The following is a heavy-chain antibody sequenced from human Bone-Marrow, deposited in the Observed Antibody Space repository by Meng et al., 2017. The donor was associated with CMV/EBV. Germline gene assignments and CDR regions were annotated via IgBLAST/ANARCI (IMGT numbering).Heavy chain of an antibody. Sequence: ASVKVSCKASGYTFTSYYMHWVRQAPGQGLEWTGWINPNSGGTNYAQKFQGRVTMTRDTSISTAYMELSRLRSDDTAVYYCARDSPWWEPYYFDYWGQGTLVTVSS. J-gene: IGHJ4*02. V-gene: IGHV1-2*02. D-gene: IGHD1-26*01. CDR1: GYTFTSYY. CDR2: INPNSGGT. CDR3: ARDSPWWEPYYFDY.